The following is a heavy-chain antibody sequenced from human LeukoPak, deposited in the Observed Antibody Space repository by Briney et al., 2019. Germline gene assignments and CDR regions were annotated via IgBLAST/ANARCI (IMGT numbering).Heavy chain of an antibody. D-gene: IGHD4-17*01. CDR2: ISYDGSNK. CDR3: AKDAAPVTTGAFDI. CDR1: GFTFSNYA. Sequence: HPGGSLRLSCAASGFTFSNYAMIWVRQAPGKGLEWVAVISYDGSNKYYADSVKGRFTISRDNSKNTLYLQMNSLRAEDTAVYYCAKDAAPVTTGAFDIWGQGIMVTVSS. V-gene: IGHV3-30*18. J-gene: IGHJ3*02.